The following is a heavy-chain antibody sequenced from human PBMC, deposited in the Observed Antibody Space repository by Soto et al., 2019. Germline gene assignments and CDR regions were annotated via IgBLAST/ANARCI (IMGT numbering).Heavy chain of an antibody. J-gene: IGHJ5*01. CDR1: GYTFATYD. CDR3: ARSDGYNFNWLDS. CDR2: MNPNSGNT. V-gene: IGHV1-8*01. D-gene: IGHD5-12*01. Sequence: QVQLVQSGAEVKTPGASVKVSCKASGYTFATYDINWVRQAPGQGLEWMGWMNPNSGNTGYAQKFQGRLTMTRDTALSVAHMELRSLRHEDTAVYYCARSDGYNFNWLDSWGQGPLVTVSA.